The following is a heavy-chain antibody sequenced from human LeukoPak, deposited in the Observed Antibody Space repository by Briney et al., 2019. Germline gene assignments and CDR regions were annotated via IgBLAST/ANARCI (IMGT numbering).Heavy chain of an antibody. D-gene: IGHD2-2*01. V-gene: IGHV3-30-3*01. CDR1: GFTFSSYA. J-gene: IGHJ5*02. Sequence: RSLRLSCAASGFTFSSYAMHWVRQAPGKGLEWVAVISYDGSNKYYADSVKGRFTISRDNSKNTLYLQMNSLRAEDAAVYYCAREQNFVVVPAAGWFDPWGQGTLVTVSS. CDR3: AREQNFVVVPAAGWFDP. CDR2: ISYDGSNK.